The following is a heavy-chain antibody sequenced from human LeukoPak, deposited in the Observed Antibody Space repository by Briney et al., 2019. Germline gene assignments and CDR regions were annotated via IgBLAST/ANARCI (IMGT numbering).Heavy chain of an antibody. V-gene: IGHV4-59*08. CDR1: GGSISSYY. CDR3: ATWGLGPSRLDY. Sequence: KPSETLSLTCTVSGGSISSYYWSWIRQPPGKGLEWIGYIHSSGIANYNPSLKSRVTISMDTSKNQFSLKLSSVTAADTAVYYCATWGLGPSRLDYWGQGTLVTVSS. J-gene: IGHJ4*02. D-gene: IGHD1-26*01. CDR2: IHSSGIA.